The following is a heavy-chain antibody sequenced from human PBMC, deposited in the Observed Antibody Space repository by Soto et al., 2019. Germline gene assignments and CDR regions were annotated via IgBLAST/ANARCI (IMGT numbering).Heavy chain of an antibody. Sequence: PGGSLRLSCAASGFTFSSYGMHWVRQAPGKGLEWVAVISYDGSNKYYADSVKGRFTISRDNSKNTLYLQMNSLRAEDTAVYYCAKDADGSGSYYFDYWGQGT. CDR2: ISYDGSNK. CDR1: GFTFSSYG. D-gene: IGHD3-10*01. J-gene: IGHJ4*02. V-gene: IGHV3-30*18. CDR3: AKDADGSGSYYFDY.